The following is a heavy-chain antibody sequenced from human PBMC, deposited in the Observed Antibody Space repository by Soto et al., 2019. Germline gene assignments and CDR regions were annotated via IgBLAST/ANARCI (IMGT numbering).Heavy chain of an antibody. J-gene: IGHJ4*02. Sequence: QVQLQESGPGLVKPSETLSLTCTVSGGSVSSGSYYWSWIRQPPGKGLEWIGYIYYSGSTNYNPPRKSRVTISVDTSKNQFSLKLSSVTAADTAVYYCARVAYDSSGYYYRMDYWGQGTLVTVSS. D-gene: IGHD3-22*01. CDR3: ARVAYDSSGYYYRMDY. CDR2: IYYSGST. V-gene: IGHV4-61*01. CDR1: GGSVSSGSYY.